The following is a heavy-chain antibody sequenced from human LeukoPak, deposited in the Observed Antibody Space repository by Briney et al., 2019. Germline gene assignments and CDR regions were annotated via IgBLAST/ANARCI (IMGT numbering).Heavy chain of an antibody. CDR2: ISSSSSYI. CDR1: GFTFSSHA. CDR3: ARGQRVDFWSGYYTVFVP. Sequence: GGSLRLSCAASGFTFSSHAMAWVRQAPGKGLEWVSSISSSSSYIYYADSVKGRFTISRDNAKNSLYLQMNSLRAEDTAVYYCARGQRVDFWSGYYTVFVPWGQGTLVTVSS. J-gene: IGHJ4*02. V-gene: IGHV3-21*01. D-gene: IGHD3-3*01.